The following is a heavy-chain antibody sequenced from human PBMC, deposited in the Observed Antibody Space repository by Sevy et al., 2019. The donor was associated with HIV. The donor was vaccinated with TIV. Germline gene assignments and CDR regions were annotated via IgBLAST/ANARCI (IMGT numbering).Heavy chain of an antibody. CDR3: ARRGAGPAFDV. CDR2: VYYSGST. D-gene: IGHD3-10*01. V-gene: IGHV4-39*02. CDR1: GGSIISSTYY. Sequence: SETLSVTCTVSGGSIISSTYYWGWIRQPPGKGLEWIGSVYYSGSTYYNPSLRSRVTISVDMFKDHFSLKLSSVTAADTAVYYCARRGAGPAFDVRGQGTMVTVSS. J-gene: IGHJ3*01.